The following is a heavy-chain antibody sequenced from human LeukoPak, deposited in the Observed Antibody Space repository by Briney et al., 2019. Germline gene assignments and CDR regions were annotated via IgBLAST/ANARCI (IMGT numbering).Heavy chain of an antibody. Sequence: PGGSLRLSCAASGFTFSSYGMHWVRQAPGKGLEWVAITSYDGGNKYYADSVKGRFTISRDNSNNTLYLQMNSLRAEDTAVYFCAKDRGSGYLDYWGQGTLVTVSS. CDR1: GFTFSSYG. D-gene: IGHD3-22*01. V-gene: IGHV3-30*18. CDR3: AKDRGSGYLDY. CDR2: TSYDGGNK. J-gene: IGHJ4*02.